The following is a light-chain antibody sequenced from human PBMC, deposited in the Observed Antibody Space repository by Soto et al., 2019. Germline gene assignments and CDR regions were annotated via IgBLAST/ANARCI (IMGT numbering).Light chain of an antibody. CDR3: GSYTSSNTLV. J-gene: IGLJ3*02. CDR2: EVI. CDR1: SSDVGGYNY. V-gene: IGLV2-14*01. Sequence: QSALTQPASVSGSPGQSITISCTGTSSDVGGYNYVSWYQQHPGKAPKLMIYEVINRPSGVSNRFSGSKSGNTASLTISGLQAEDEADYYCGSYTSSNTLVFGGGTKLT.